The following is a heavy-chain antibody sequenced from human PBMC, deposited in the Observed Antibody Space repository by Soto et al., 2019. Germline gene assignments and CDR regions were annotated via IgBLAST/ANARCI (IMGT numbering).Heavy chain of an antibody. Sequence: EVQLVQSGAEVKKPGESLRISCKGSGYSFTSYWISWVRQMPGKGLEWMGRIDPSDSYTNYSPSFQGHVTISADKSISTAYLQWSSLKASDTAMYYCARVRGVITYYYCYGMDVWGQGTTVTVSS. CDR3: ARVRGVITYYYCYGMDV. D-gene: IGHD3-10*01. J-gene: IGHJ6*02. CDR1: GYSFTSYW. CDR2: IDPSDSYT. V-gene: IGHV5-10-1*01.